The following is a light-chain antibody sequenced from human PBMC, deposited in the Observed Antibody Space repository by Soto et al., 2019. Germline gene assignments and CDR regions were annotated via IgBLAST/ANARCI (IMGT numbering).Light chain of an antibody. CDR2: DVS. Sequence: QSALTQPASVSGSPGQSITISCTGTSSDVGNYNYVSWYQQHPGKAPKLMIYDVSNRPSGVSNRFSVSKSGNTASLTISGSQAEDEADYYCSSYTTSSIRVFGGGTKLTVL. J-gene: IGLJ2*01. CDR3: SSYTTSSIRV. CDR1: SSDVGNYNY. V-gene: IGLV2-14*01.